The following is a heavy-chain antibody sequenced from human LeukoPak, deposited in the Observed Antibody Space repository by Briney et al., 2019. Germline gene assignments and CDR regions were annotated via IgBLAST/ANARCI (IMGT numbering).Heavy chain of an antibody. CDR1: GYTFTSYG. J-gene: IGHJ3*02. CDR2: ISAYNGNT. Sequence: ASVKVSCKASGYTFTSYGISWVRQAPGQGLEWMGWISAYNGNTNYAQKFQGRVTITTDESTSTAYMELSSLRSEDTAVYYCARVVGSYYYDSSGYYDAFDIWGQGTMVTVSS. CDR3: ARVVGSYYYDSSGYYDAFDI. D-gene: IGHD3-22*01. V-gene: IGHV1-18*01.